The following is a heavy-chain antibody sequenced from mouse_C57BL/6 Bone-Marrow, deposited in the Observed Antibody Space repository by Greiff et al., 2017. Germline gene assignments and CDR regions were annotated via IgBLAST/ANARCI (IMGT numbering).Heavy chain of an antibody. CDR2: INPSNGGT. J-gene: IGHJ1*03. CDR3: ARYRFITTVVDWYFDV. D-gene: IGHD1-1*01. Sequence: VQLQQPGPELVKPGASVKLSCKASGYTFTSYWMHWVKQRPGQGLEWIGNINPSNGGTNYNEKFKSKATLTVDKSSSTAYMQLSSLTSEDSAVYYCARYRFITTVVDWYFDVWGTGTTVTVSS. V-gene: IGHV1-53*01. CDR1: GYTFTSYW.